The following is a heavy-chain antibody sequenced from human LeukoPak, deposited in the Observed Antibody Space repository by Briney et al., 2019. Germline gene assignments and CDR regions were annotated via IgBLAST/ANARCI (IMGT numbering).Heavy chain of an antibody. Sequence: GGSLRLSCAASGFTFNTYWMTWVRQAPGKGLEWVANIKQDGSDKRYVDSEKGRFTISRDNAKNSLYLQVNSLRAEDTAVYYCVRGMDVWGKGTTVTVSS. CDR3: VRGMDV. CDR1: GFTFNTYW. J-gene: IGHJ6*03. CDR2: IKQDGSDK. V-gene: IGHV3-7*01.